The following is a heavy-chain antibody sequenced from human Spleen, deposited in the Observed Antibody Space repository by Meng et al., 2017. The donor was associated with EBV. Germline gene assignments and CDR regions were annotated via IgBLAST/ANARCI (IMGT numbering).Heavy chain of an antibody. CDR3: ARGRFYLDS. V-gene: IGHV1-18*01. CDR2: ISPHNGNT. D-gene: IGHD3-16*01. J-gene: IGHJ4*02. CDR1: GYTFTNYG. Sequence: QVRLVLSGPGVKKHGASGKVSCKASGYTFTNYGITWGRQAPGQGLEWMGWISPHNGNTNYAQTLQGRVTMTTDTSTSTAYLELRSLRSDDTAVYYCARGRFYLDSWGQGTLVTVSS.